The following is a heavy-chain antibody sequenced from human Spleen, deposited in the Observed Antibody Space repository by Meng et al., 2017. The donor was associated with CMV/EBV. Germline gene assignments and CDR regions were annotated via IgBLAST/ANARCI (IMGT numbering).Heavy chain of an antibody. CDR2: ISSGSTYI. D-gene: IGHD2-15*01. Sequence: GESLKISCAASGFTFSIYSMNWVRQAPGKGLEWVSSISSGSTYIFYADSVKGRFTISRDNAKNSLYLQINSLRAEDTAVYYCAIDDYHCCGGSCYGWYFDLWGRGTLVTVSS. CDR1: GFTFSIYS. V-gene: IGHV3-21*01. CDR3: AIDDYHCCGGSCYGWYFDL. J-gene: IGHJ2*01.